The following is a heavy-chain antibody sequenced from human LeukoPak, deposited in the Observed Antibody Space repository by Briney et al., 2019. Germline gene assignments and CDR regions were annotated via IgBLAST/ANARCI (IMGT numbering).Heavy chain of an antibody. CDR2: IYYSGST. V-gene: IGHV4-39*01. D-gene: IGHD3-22*01. J-gene: IGHJ4*02. CDR3: ARGLRGRYDSSGYYRPGSYFDY. Sequence: SETLSLTCTVSGGSISSSSYYWGWIRQPPGKGLEWIGSIYYSGSTYYNPSLKSRVTISVDTSKNQFSLKLSSVTAADTAVYYCARGLRGRYDSSGYYRPGSYFDYWGQGTLVTVSS. CDR1: GGSISSSSYY.